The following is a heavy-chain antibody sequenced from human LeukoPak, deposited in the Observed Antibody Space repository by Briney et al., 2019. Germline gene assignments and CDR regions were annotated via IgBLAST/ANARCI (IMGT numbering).Heavy chain of an antibody. CDR2: IYYSGST. CDR3: ARVPMYYTMIFDI. CDR1: GLPFGNYA. V-gene: IGHV4-59*01. J-gene: IGHJ3*02. D-gene: IGHD3-22*01. Sequence: GSLRLSCTVYGLPFGNYAMSWFRQAPGKGLEWIGYIYYSGSTNYNPSLKSRVTISVDTSKNQFSLKLSSVTAADTAVYYCARVPMYYTMIFDIWGQGTMVTVSS.